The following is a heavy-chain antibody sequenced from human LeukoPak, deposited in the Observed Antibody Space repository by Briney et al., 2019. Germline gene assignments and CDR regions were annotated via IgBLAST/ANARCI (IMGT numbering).Heavy chain of an antibody. J-gene: IGHJ6*02. CDR3: ARDQDYYDSSGYYHYYYGMDV. CDR1: GGSFSGYY. Sequence: SETLSLTCAVYGGSFSGYYWSWIRQPPGKGLEWIGYIYYSGSTNYNPSLKSRVTISVDKSKNQFSLKLSSVTAADTAVYYCARDQDYYDSSGYYHYYYGMDVWGQGTTVTVSS. CDR2: IYYSGST. V-gene: IGHV4-59*12. D-gene: IGHD3-22*01.